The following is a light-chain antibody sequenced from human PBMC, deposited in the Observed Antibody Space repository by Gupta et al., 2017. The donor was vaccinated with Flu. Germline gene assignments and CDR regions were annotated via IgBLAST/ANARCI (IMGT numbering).Light chain of an antibody. CDR2: RDI. J-gene: IGLJ1*01. CDR3: STWDDSLNGYV. CDR1: NSNIASNS. V-gene: IGLV1-47*03. Sequence: SVLTQPLTATGATGQRVTISCSGSNSNIASNSVTWYQQFAGAAPVLLVYRDIQRPSGIPDRFSGSKSGTSASLAISGLWSEYEADYYCSTWDDSLNGYVFGSGTKVTVL.